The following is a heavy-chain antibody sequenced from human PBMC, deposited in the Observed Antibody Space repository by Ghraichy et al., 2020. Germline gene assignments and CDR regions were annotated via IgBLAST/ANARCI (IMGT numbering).Heavy chain of an antibody. D-gene: IGHD3-3*01. CDR2: TYHSGSA. CDR1: GASIGSSPYS. Sequence: LSLTCTVSGASIGSSPYSWTWIRQPPGKGLEWIGYTYHSGSAFYTPSLKSRLIISVDWSRNQFSLQLFSVTAADTAVYYCAILASSGVDVWGPGTTVTVTS. V-gene: IGHV4-30-2*01. CDR3: AILASSGVDV. J-gene: IGHJ6*02.